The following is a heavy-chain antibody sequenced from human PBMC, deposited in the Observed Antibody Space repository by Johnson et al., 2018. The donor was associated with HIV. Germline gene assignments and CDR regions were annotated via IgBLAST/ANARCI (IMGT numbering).Heavy chain of an antibody. Sequence: VQLVESGGGVVQPGGSLRLSCAASRFTFSNAWMSWVRQAPGKGLEWVGRIKSKTDGGTTDNAAPVKGRFTISRDDSKNMLYLQMNSLRAGDTAVYYCAREAQTHAFDIWGQGTMVTVSS. CDR1: RFTFSNAW. CDR3: AREAQTHAFDI. D-gene: IGHD4-23*01. V-gene: IGHV3-15*01. CDR2: IKSKTDGGTT. J-gene: IGHJ3*02.